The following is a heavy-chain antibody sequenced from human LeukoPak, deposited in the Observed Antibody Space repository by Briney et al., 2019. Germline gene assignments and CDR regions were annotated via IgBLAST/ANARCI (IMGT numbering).Heavy chain of an antibody. D-gene: IGHD6-13*01. CDR3: AKDNVYIAAAGTNYYYYCMDV. V-gene: IGHV3-30*02. Sequence: GGSLRLSCAASGFTFSSYGMHWVRQAPGKGLEWVAFIRYDGSNKYYADSVKGRFTISRDNSKNTLYLQMNSLRAEDTAVYYCAKDNVYIAAAGTNYYYYCMDVWGKGTTVTISS. CDR2: IRYDGSNK. J-gene: IGHJ6*03. CDR1: GFTFSSYG.